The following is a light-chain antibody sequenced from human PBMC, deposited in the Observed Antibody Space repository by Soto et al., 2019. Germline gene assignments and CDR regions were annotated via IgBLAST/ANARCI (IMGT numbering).Light chain of an antibody. Sequence: EVVLTQSPATLSLSPRARATLSCRASQSVGPFLSWYQLKPGQAPRLLIYDVSNRATGVPARFGGSGSGTDFSLTIRKLEPEDFAVYYCQHRATWPPSVTFGGGTRV. CDR2: DVS. V-gene: IGKV3-11*01. J-gene: IGKJ4*01. CDR3: QHRATWPPSVT. CDR1: QSVGPF.